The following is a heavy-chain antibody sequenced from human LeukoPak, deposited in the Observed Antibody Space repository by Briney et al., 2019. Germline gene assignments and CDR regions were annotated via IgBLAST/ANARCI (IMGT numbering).Heavy chain of an antibody. Sequence: SETLSLTCTVSGGSIGNYYWGWIRQPPGKGLEWIAYIFHSGSTNYNPSLKSRVTISLDTSKNQFSLRMNSVTAADTAVYYCARTYCAAGTCYDTFDIWGRGTLVTVSS. V-gene: IGHV4-59*01. CDR3: ARTYCAAGTCYDTFDI. J-gene: IGHJ3*02. D-gene: IGHD2-15*01. CDR2: IFHSGST. CDR1: GGSIGNYY.